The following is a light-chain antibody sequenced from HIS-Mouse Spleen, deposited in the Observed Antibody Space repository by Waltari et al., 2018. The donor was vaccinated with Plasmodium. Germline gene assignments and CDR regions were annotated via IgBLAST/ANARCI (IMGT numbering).Light chain of an antibody. J-gene: IGLJ2*01. CDR3: SSYAGSNNLV. CDR2: EVS. V-gene: IGLV2-8*01. Sequence: QSALTQPPSASGSPGPSVTISCTGSSSYVGGYKYVSWYQQHPGKAPNLMIYEVSKRPSGVPDRFSGSKSGNTASLTVSGLQAEDEADYYCSSYAGSNNLVFGGGTKLTVL. CDR1: SSYVGGYKY.